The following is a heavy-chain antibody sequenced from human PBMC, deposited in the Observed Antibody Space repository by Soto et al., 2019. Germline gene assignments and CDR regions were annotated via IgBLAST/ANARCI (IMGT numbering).Heavy chain of an antibody. CDR1: GFTFSSYA. CDR2: ISGSGGST. CDR3: AKERYCSSTSCYTYYYYGMDV. V-gene: IGHV3-23*01. Sequence: PGGSLRLSCAASGFTFSSYAMTWVRQAPGKGLEWVSAISGSGGSTYYADSVKGRFTISRDNPKNTLYLQMNSLRAEDTAVYYCAKERYCSSTSCYTYYYYGMDVWGQGTTVTVSS. J-gene: IGHJ6*02. D-gene: IGHD2-2*01.